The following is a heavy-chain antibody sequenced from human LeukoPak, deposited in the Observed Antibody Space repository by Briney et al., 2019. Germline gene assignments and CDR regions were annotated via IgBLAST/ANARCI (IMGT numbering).Heavy chain of an antibody. CDR2: IYYSGST. Sequence: SETLSLTCTVSGDSISSYYWSWIRQHPGKGLEWIGYIYYSGSTYYNPSLKSRVTISVDTSKNQFSLKLSSVTAADTAVYYCARGSPGSGYYTNRPIHNWFDPWGQGTLVTVSS. CDR1: GDSISSYY. J-gene: IGHJ5*02. CDR3: ARGSPGSGYYTNRPIHNWFDP. V-gene: IGHV4-59*06. D-gene: IGHD3-3*01.